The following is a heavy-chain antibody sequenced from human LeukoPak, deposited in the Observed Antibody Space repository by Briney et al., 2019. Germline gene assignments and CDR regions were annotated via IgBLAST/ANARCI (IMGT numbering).Heavy chain of an antibody. D-gene: IGHD6-13*01. V-gene: IGHV1-69*13. Sequence: SVKVSCKASGGTFSSYAISWVRQAPGQGLEWMGGIIPIFGTANYAQKFQGRVMITADESTSTAYMELSSLRSEDMAVYYCARVVDDRQQLVIDYWGQGTLVTVSS. J-gene: IGHJ4*02. CDR2: IIPIFGTA. CDR3: ARVVDDRQQLVIDY. CDR1: GGTFSSYA.